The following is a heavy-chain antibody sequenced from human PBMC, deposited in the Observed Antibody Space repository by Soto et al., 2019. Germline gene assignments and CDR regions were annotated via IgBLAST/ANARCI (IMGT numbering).Heavy chain of an antibody. Sequence: ASVKVSCKASGYTFTSYAIHWVRQAPGQRLEWMGWINVGNGNTKYSQKFQDRFTISRDDSKSIAYLQMNSPQTEDTGVYFCNRDLWFGESYSPDWGQGTQVTVSS. CDR1: GYTFTSYA. J-gene: IGHJ4*02. CDR2: INVGNGNT. D-gene: IGHD3-10*01. CDR3: NRDLWFGESYSPD. V-gene: IGHV1-3*01.